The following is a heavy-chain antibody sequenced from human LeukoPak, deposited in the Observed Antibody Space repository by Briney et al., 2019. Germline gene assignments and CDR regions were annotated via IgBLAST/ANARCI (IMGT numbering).Heavy chain of an antibody. V-gene: IGHV3-23*01. CDR1: GFSFSSYA. Sequence: GGSLRLSCATSGFSFSSYAMSWVRQAPGKGLEWVSAMSSSDDGRYYAASVRARFTISRDTSRSTLYLQMNSLRAEDAAVYYCAKAPVTSCRGAFCYPFDYWGQGTLVTVSS. CDR3: AKAPVTSCRGAFCYPFDY. J-gene: IGHJ4*02. D-gene: IGHD2-15*01. CDR2: MSSSDDGR.